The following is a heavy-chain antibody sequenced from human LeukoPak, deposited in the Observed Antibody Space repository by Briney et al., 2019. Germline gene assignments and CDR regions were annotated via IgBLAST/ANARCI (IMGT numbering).Heavy chain of an antibody. CDR3: ARDPGEGWFDP. J-gene: IGHJ5*02. V-gene: IGHV3-7*01. D-gene: IGHD4-17*01. CDR1: GFTFSSYW. CDR2: IKQDGSEK. Sequence: GGSLRLSCAASGFTFSSYWMSWVRQAPGKGLEWVASIKQDGSEKYYVDSVKGRFTISRDNAKNSLYLQMNSLRAEDTALYYCARDPGEGWFDPWGQGTLVTVSS.